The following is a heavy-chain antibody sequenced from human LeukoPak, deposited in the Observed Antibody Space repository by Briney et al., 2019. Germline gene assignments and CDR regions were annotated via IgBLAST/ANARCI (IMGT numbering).Heavy chain of an antibody. V-gene: IGHV4-59*01. J-gene: IGHJ4*02. CDR2: IYYTGST. CDR1: GGSISNYY. CDR3: ARSGYSYGTGYYFDY. Sequence: SGTLSLTCTVSGGSISNYYWSWIRQPPGKGLEWIGYIYYTGSTYYIPSLKSRVTISLDTSKNQFSLSLTSVTAADTAVYYCARSGYSYGTGYYFDYWGQGTLVTVSS. D-gene: IGHD5-18*01.